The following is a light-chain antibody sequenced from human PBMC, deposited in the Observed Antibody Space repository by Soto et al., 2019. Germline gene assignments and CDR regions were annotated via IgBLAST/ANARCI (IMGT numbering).Light chain of an antibody. CDR1: QSIDRL. Sequence: DIQITQSPSTLSASVGDRVTITCRASQSIDRLLAWYHQKPGKAPKLLIYDASSLQSGVPSRFSGSGSGTEFTLTISSLQPDDLATYYCQQYTSFPSTFGQGTKVEIK. CDR3: QQYTSFPST. CDR2: DAS. V-gene: IGKV1-5*01. J-gene: IGKJ1*01.